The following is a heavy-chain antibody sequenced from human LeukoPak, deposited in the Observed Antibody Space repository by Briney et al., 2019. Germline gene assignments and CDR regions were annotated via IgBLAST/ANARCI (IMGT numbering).Heavy chain of an antibody. CDR3: ARHSRLDKSSLSWADY. CDR2: IYYSGST. CDR1: GGSISNYY. J-gene: IGHJ4*02. D-gene: IGHD2-2*03. Sequence: SETPSLTCTVSGGSISNYYWSWIRQPPGKGLEWIGYIYYSGSTNYNPSLKSRITISVDTSKNQFSLRLSSVTAADTAVYYCARHSRLDKSSLSWADYWGQGTLVTVSS. V-gene: IGHV4-59*08.